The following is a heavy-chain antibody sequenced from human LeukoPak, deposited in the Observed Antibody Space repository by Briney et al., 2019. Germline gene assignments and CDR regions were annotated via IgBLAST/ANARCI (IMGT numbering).Heavy chain of an antibody. CDR1: GFTFSSYS. D-gene: IGHD2-15*01. J-gene: IGHJ6*04. Sequence: GGSLRLSCAASGFTFSSYSMNWVRQAPGMGLERVSSISSSSSYICYADSVKGRFTISRDNAKNSLYLQMNSLRAEDTAVYYCARDRFLGYCSGGSCNLRDYYYYGMDVWGKGTTVTVSS. CDR3: ARDRFLGYCSGGSCNLRDYYYYGMDV. V-gene: IGHV3-21*01. CDR2: ISSSSSYI.